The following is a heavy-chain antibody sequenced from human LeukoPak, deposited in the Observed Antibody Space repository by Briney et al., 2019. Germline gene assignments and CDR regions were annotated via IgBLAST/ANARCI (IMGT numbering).Heavy chain of an antibody. D-gene: IGHD6-19*01. CDR1: GYTFTGYY. V-gene: IGHV1-2*02. Sequence: ASVKVSCKASGYTFTGYYIHWGRQAPGQGLEWMGWINPNSGGTKYAQKFQGRVTMTRDTSISTAYMELSSLTSDDTALYYCARDGAVTGTAYPEYWGQGTLVTVSS. CDR3: ARDGAVTGTAYPEY. J-gene: IGHJ4*02. CDR2: INPNSGGT.